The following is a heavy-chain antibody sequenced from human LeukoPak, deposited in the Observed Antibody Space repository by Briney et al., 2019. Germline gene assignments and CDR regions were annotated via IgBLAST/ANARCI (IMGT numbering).Heavy chain of an antibody. D-gene: IGHD7-27*01. J-gene: IGHJ4*02. CDR3: TTSNWGAWY. V-gene: IGHV3-7*01. CDR2: IKQDGSEK. Sequence: GGSLRLSCVVSGFTFTNYWMSWVRQAPGKGLEWVANIKQDGSEKDYVDSVKGRFTISRDNAKNSLFLQMNSLRGDDTAVYYCTTSNWGAWYWGLGTLVTVSS. CDR1: GFTFTNYW.